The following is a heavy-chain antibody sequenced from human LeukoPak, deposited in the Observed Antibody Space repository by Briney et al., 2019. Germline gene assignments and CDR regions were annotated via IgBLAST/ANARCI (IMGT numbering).Heavy chain of an antibody. CDR1: GFTFISYA. CDR2: ISGSGSST. D-gene: IGHD3-9*01. Sequence: GGSLRHSRAASGFTFISYAMSWVRLAPGYASEWVSAISGSGSSTYYADSVSGRFTISRDNSKNTLYLPMNSLRAEDTAVYYCAKAFYWLFPDGFDIWGQGTTVTVSS. V-gene: IGHV3-23*01. J-gene: IGHJ3*02. CDR3: AKAFYWLFPDGFDI.